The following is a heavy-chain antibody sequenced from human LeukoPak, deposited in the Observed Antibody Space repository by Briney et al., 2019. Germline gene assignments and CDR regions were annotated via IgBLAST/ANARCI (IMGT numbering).Heavy chain of an antibody. CDR3: ARVMYYDFWSGYSREYNWFDP. Sequence: SETLSLTCTVSGGSFSSGSYYWSWIRQPPGKGLEWIGYIYYSGSTNYNPSLKSRVTISVDTSKNQFSLKLSSVTAADTAVYYCARVMYYDFWSGYSREYNWFDPWGQGTLVTVSS. D-gene: IGHD3-3*01. J-gene: IGHJ5*02. CDR2: IYYSGST. CDR1: GGSFSSGSYY. V-gene: IGHV4-61*01.